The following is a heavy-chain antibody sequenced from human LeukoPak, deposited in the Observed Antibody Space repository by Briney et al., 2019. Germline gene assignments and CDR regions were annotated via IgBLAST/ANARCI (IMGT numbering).Heavy chain of an antibody. CDR2: IRSKANSYAT. J-gene: IGHJ4*02. CDR3: TRDYGVLFDY. D-gene: IGHD4-17*01. V-gene: IGHV3-73*01. CDR1: GFTFSASA. Sequence: GGSLRLSCAPSGFTFSASAIHWVRQPSGEGLELVGRIRSKANSYATSSAESVKVRFTISRDDSKNTAYLQMNSLKTEDTAVYYCTRDYGVLFDYWGQGTLVTVSS.